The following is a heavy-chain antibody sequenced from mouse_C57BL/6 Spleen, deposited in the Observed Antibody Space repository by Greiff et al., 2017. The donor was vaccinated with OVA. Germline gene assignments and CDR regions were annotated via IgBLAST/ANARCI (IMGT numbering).Heavy chain of an antibody. CDR2: IDPSDSYT. J-gene: IGHJ3*01. V-gene: IGHV1-69*01. CDR1: GYTFTSYW. CDR3: ARGYDYDGSSWFAY. D-gene: IGHD2-4*01. Sequence: QVQLQQSGAELVMPGASVKLSCKASGYTFTSYWMHWVKQRPGQGLEWIGEIDPSDSYTNYNQKFKGKSTLTVDKSSSTAYMQLSSLTSEDSAVYYCARGYDYDGSSWFAYWGQGTLVTVSA.